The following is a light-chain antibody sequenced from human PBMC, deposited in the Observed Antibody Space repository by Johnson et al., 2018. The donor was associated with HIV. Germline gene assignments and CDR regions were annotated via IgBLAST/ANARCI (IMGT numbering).Light chain of an antibody. CDR3: GTWDSSLSAGV. Sequence: QSILTQPPSVSAAPGQRVTISCSGGRSNIGNNYVSWYQQFPGAAPKLLIYEDNKRPSGIPDRFSGSKSGTSATLGITGLQTGDEADYYCGTWDSSLSAGVFGTGTKVTVL. V-gene: IGLV1-51*02. CDR1: RSNIGNNY. J-gene: IGLJ1*01. CDR2: EDN.